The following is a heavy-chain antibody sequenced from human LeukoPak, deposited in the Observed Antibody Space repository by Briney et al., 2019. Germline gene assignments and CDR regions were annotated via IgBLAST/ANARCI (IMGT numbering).Heavy chain of an antibody. CDR2: INHSGST. V-gene: IGHV4-34*01. CDR1: GGSFSGYY. D-gene: IGHD4-23*01. J-gene: IGHJ4*02. CDR3: ARGATSTVVTPYSLFFDY. Sequence: SETLSLTCAVYGGSFSGYYWSWIRQPPGKGLEWIGEINHSGSTNYNPSLKSRVAISVDTSKNQFSLKLSSVTAADTAVYYCARGATSTVVTPYSLFFDYWGQGTLVTVSS.